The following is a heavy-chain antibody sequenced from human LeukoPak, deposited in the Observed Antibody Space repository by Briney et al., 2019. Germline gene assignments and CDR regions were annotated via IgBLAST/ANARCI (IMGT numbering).Heavy chain of an antibody. V-gene: IGHV1-69*05. D-gene: IGHD6-13*01. J-gene: IGHJ3*02. CDR1: GGTFSNYA. Sequence: SVKVSFKTSGGTFSNYAISWVRQAPGQGLEWVGGIIPILGTSNSAEKFQGRHTVTTDEFTGTAYMELSTLRSEDTAVYYCATDLADATYGFDIWGQGTMVTVSS. CDR2: IIPILGTS. CDR3: ATDLADATYGFDI.